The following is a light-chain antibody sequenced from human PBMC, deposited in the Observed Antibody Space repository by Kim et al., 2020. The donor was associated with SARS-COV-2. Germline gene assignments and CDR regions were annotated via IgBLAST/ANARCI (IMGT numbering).Light chain of an antibody. CDR3: QSYDSSLSGAYV. CDR2: GNS. J-gene: IGLJ1*01. Sequence: LSCTGRSSNIGAGYDVPGYQQLPGTAPKLLIYGNSNRPSGVPHRFSGSKSGTSASLAITGLQAEDEADYYCQSYDSSLSGAYVFGTGTKVTVL. V-gene: IGLV1-40*01. CDR1: SSNIGAGYD.